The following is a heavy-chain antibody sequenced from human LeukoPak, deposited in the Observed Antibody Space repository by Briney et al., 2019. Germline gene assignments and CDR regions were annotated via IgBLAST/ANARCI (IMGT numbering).Heavy chain of an antibody. D-gene: IGHD2-2*01. V-gene: IGHV3-74*01. CDR2: PNSDGSTT. J-gene: IGHJ4*02. Sequence: GGSLRLSCAASGFTFSAYWMHWVRQAPGKGLVWVARPNSDGSTTDYADSVRGRFTISRDNARNTLYLQMNSLRADDTAVYYCARAGQYRFDFWGQGTLVTVSS. CDR3: ARAGQYRFDF. CDR1: GFTFSAYW.